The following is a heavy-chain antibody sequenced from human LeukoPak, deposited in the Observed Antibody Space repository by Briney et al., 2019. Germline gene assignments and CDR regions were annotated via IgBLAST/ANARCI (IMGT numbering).Heavy chain of an antibody. D-gene: IGHD3-3*01. CDR2: IRYDGSNK. V-gene: IGHV3-30*02. J-gene: IGHJ4*02. CDR1: GFTFSSYG. Sequence: GGSLRLSCAASGFTFSSYGMHWVRQAPGRGLECVAFIRYDGSNKYYADSVEGRFTISRDNSKNTLYLQMNSLRAEDTAVYYCAKDQKRFLEWSIFDYWGQGTLVTVSS. CDR3: AKDQKRFLEWSIFDY.